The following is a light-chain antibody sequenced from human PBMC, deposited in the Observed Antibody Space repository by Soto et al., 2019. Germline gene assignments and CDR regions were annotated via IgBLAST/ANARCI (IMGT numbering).Light chain of an antibody. Sequence: DIVVTQSPGALSLSPGGRATLSCRASQSVSNYLAWYQQKPGQAPRLLIYDAVKRATGIPARFSGSGSGKEFTLTISSLQSEDFAVYYCQQYNSYSGTFGQGTKVDIK. J-gene: IGKJ1*01. CDR2: DAV. CDR1: QSVSNY. V-gene: IGKV3D-15*01. CDR3: QQYNSYSGT.